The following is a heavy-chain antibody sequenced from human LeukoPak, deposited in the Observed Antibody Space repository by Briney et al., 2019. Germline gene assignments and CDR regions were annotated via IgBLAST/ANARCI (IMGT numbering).Heavy chain of an antibody. CDR3: ARHRRAAAGIRFFWFDP. D-gene: IGHD6-13*01. CDR2: INHSGST. J-gene: IGHJ5*02. V-gene: IGHV4-34*01. CDR1: GGSFSGYY. Sequence: PSETLSLTCAVYGGSFSGYYWSWIRQPPGKGLEWIGEINHSGSTNHNPSLKSRVTISVDTSKNQFSLKLSSVTAADTAVYYCARHRRAAAGIRFFWFDPWGQGTLVTVSS.